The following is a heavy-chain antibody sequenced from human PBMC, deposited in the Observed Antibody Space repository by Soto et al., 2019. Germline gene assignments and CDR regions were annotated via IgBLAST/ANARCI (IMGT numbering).Heavy chain of an antibody. CDR3: ASGVGATHYWYFDL. J-gene: IGHJ2*01. Sequence: QVQLQESGPGLVKPSETLSLTCTVSGGSISSYYWSWIRQPPGKGLEWIGYIYYSGSTNYNPSLTSRVTISVDTSKNQFSLKLSSVTAADTAVYYCASGVGATHYWYFDLWGRGTLVTVSS. V-gene: IGHV4-59*01. CDR1: GGSISSYY. CDR2: IYYSGST. D-gene: IGHD1-26*01.